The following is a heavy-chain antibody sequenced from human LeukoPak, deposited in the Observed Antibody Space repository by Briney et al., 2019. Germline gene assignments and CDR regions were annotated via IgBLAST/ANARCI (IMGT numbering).Heavy chain of an antibody. CDR3: AKVQSYGGNSGHIDY. V-gene: IGHV3-9*01. CDR2: ISWNSGSI. Sequence: GGSLRLSCAASGFTFDDYAMHWVRQAPGKGLEWVSGISWNSGSIGYADSVKGRFTISRDNAKNSRYLKLNSLRAEDTALYYCAKVQSYGGNSGHIDYWGQGTLVTVSS. J-gene: IGHJ4*02. CDR1: GFTFDDYA. D-gene: IGHD4-23*01.